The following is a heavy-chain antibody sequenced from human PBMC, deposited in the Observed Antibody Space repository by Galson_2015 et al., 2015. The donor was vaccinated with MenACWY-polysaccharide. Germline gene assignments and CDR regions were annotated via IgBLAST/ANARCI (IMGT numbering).Heavy chain of an antibody. CDR1: GGTFKSQG. D-gene: IGHD3-10*01. CDR2: IIPIFVTA. Sequence: SVKVSCKASGGTFKSQGIDWVRRAPGQGLEWMGGIIPIFVTANYAQKFQGRVTITADESTNTAYIEVSSLRSEDTAVYYCARPRPEYFGTGSHYNALDFWGQGTLVTVSS. J-gene: IGHJ4*02. V-gene: IGHV1-69*13. CDR3: ARPRPEYFGTGSHYNALDF.